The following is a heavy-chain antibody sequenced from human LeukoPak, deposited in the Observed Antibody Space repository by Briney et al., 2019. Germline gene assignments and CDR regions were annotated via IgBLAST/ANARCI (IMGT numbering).Heavy chain of an antibody. CDR3: ARAVVTAPYYYYYGMDV. V-gene: IGHV4-4*07. D-gene: IGHD5-18*01. J-gene: IGHJ6*02. Sequence: SGTPFLTFHVSCGSHRRYFWGLIRQPPGEGLEWVWRIYTSGSTNYNPSLKSRVTMSVDTSKNQFSLKLSSVTAADTAVYYCARAVVTAPYYYYYGMDVWGQGTTVTVSS. CDR1: CGSHRRYF. CDR2: IYTSGST.